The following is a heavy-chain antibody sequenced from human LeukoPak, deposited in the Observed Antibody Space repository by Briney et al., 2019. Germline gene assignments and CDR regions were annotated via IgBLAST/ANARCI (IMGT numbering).Heavy chain of an antibody. CDR2: IKQDGSEK. V-gene: IGHV3-7*01. CDR1: GFSLSNYW. CDR3: ARGVWAPFDS. Sequence: GGSLRLSCAASGFSLSNYWMNWVRQAPGMGLEWVANIKQDGSEKNYVDSVKGRFSISRDNAKNSLILQMNSLRDEDTAVYYCARGVWAPFDSWGQGTLVSVSS. J-gene: IGHJ4*02. D-gene: IGHD7-27*01.